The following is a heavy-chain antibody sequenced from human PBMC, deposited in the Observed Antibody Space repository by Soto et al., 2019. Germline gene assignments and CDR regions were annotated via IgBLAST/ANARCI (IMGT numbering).Heavy chain of an antibody. Sequence: QVHLVQSGAEVKKPGASVKVSCKGSGYTFTSYGITWVRQAPGQGLEWMGWISAHNGNTDYAQKLQGRVTVTRGTSTSTAYRELRSLTSDDTEVDYGARDRYGDYWGQGALVTVSS. CDR3: ARDRYGDY. CDR2: ISAHNGNT. V-gene: IGHV1-18*01. J-gene: IGHJ4*02. CDR1: GYTFTSYG. D-gene: IGHD1-1*01.